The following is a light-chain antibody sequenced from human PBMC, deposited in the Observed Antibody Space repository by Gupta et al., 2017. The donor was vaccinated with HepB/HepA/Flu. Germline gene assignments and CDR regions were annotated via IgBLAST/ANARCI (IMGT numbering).Light chain of an antibody. CDR2: AAS. J-gene: IGKJ2*01. CDR3: LQDYHYHT. V-gene: IGKV1-6*01. Sequence: AIQMTQSPSSLSASVGDRVTITCRASQDIRDDLAWYQQKPGKPPKLLIYAASRVESGVPTRISGSGSGTDFTLTISSLQPEDFATYYCLQDYHYHTFGQGTKLEIK. CDR1: QDIRDD.